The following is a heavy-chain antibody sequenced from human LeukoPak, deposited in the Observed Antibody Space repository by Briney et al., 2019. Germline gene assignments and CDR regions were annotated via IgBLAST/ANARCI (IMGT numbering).Heavy chain of an antibody. V-gene: IGHV1-18*01. CDR3: ARAGITLTYCSGGSCYSYPDTRAYYFDY. D-gene: IGHD2-15*01. Sequence: ASVKVSCKASGYTFTSYGISWVRQAPVQGHELMGLISAYNGNTNYAQKLQGRVTMTTDTSTSTAYTELRSLRSDDTAVYYCARAGITLTYCSGGSCYSYPDTRAYYFDYWGQGTLVTVSS. CDR1: GYTFTSYG. CDR2: ISAYNGNT. J-gene: IGHJ4*02.